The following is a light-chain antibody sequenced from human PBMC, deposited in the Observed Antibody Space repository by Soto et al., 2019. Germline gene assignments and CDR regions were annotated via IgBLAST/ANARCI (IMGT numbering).Light chain of an antibody. V-gene: IGLV2-8*01. CDR2: EVS. Sequence: QSVLTQPLSASGSPGQSVTISCTGTSSDVGGYNYVSWYQQHPGKAPKLMIYEVSKRPSGVPDRFSGSKSGNTASLTVSGLQAEDEADYYCSSYAGSDYVFGTGTKVTV. CDR1: SSDVGGYNY. J-gene: IGLJ1*01. CDR3: SSYAGSDYV.